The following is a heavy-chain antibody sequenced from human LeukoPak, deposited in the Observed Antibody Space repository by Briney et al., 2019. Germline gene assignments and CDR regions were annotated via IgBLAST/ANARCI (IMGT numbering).Heavy chain of an antibody. CDR3: ARQGLSITGTTHFDY. V-gene: IGHV4-39*01. D-gene: IGHD1-7*01. CDR2: IYYSGST. J-gene: IGHJ4*02. Sequence: SETLSLTCTVSGGSISSSSYYWGWIRQPPGKGLEWIGSIYYSGSTYCNPSLKSRVTISVDTSKNQFSLKLSSVTAADTAVYYCARQGLSITGTTHFDYWGQGTLVTVSS. CDR1: GGSISSSSYY.